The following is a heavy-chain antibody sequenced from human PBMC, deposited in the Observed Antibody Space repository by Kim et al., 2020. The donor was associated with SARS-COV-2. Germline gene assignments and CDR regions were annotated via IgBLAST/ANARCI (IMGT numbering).Heavy chain of an antibody. D-gene: IGHD3-9*01. Sequence: SETLSLTCTVSSGSISSGDYYWSWIRQHPGKGLEWIGSIYYSGSTYYNPSLKSRVTMSVDMSKNQFSLKLSSVTAADTAVYYCTRGGVGRYDISTAWGQGTLVTVSS. CDR2: IYYSGST. CDR1: SGSISSGDYY. CDR3: TRGGVGRYDISTA. V-gene: IGHV4-31*03. J-gene: IGHJ4*02.